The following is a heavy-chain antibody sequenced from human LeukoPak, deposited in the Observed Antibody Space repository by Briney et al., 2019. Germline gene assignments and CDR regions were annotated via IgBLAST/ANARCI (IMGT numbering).Heavy chain of an antibody. V-gene: IGHV3-33*06. J-gene: IGHJ4*02. Sequence: PGGSLRLSCAASGFTFSHYGMHWVRQSPGRGLEGVAVIWNDGSNKYYADSVKGRFTISRDNSKNTLYLQMNSLRAEDTAVYYSAKDAQRGFDFSNSLDYWGQGTLVTVSS. CDR3: AKDAQRGFDFSNSLDY. D-gene: IGHD4-11*01. CDR2: IWNDGSNK. CDR1: GFTFSHYG.